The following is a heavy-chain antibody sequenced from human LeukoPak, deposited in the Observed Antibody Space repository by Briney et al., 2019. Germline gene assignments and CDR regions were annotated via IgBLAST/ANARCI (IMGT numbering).Heavy chain of an antibody. D-gene: IGHD4-17*01. Sequence: SQTLSLTCTVSGGSISSGGYYWSWIRQHPGKGLEWIGYIYYSGSTYDNPSLKSRVTISVDTSKNQFSLKLSSVTAADTAVYYCAREGTYGVNWFDPWGQGTLVTVSS. V-gene: IGHV4-31*03. CDR1: GGSISSGGYY. CDR3: AREGTYGVNWFDP. J-gene: IGHJ5*02. CDR2: IYYSGST.